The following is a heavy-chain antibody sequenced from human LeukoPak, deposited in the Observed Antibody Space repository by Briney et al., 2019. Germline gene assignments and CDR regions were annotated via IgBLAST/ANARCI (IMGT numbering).Heavy chain of an antibody. Sequence: GESLKISCKGPGFRFPSYWITWVRPRPGKGREWMGRIDPSNSYTNYSPSFQGHVTISADKSISTAYLQWSSLKASDTAMYYCARSYRGYDYLDYWGRGSLVTVSS. CDR3: ARSYRGYDYLDY. CDR2: IDPSNSYT. CDR1: GFRFPSYW. J-gene: IGHJ4*02. V-gene: IGHV5-10-1*01. D-gene: IGHD5-12*01.